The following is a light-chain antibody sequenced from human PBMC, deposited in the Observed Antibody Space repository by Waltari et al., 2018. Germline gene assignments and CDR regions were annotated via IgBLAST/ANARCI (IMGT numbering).Light chain of an antibody. CDR2: DVH. CDR1: SSDIGAYNA. Sequence: QSALTPPASVSGSPGQSITISCPGTSSDIGAYNALSWYQQHPGKAPKVVIYDVHNRPSGVSNRFSGSMSGNTASLTISGLQTEDEADYYCSSKTTRDTRLFGGGTKLTVL. CDR3: SSKTTRDTRL. J-gene: IGLJ3*02. V-gene: IGLV2-14*03.